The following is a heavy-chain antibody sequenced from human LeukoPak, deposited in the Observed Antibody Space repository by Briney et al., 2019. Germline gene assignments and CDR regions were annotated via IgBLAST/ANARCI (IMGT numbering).Heavy chain of an antibody. CDR2: ISYSGST. CDR1: GGSISSYY. J-gene: IGHJ5*02. D-gene: IGHD1-1*01. CDR3: AREGTAGTNLNWFDP. V-gene: IGHV4-59*01. Sequence: PSETLSLTCTVSGGSISSYYWSWVRQPPGKGLEWIGYISYSGSTNFNPSLKSRVTISVDTSKNQFSLKLSSVTAADTAVYYCAREGTAGTNLNWFDPWGQGTLVTVSS.